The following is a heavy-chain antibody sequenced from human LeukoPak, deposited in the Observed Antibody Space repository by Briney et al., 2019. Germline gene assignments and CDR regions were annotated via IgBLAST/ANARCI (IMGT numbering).Heavy chain of an antibody. CDR1: GFTFSSYA. J-gene: IGHJ4*02. Sequence: GRSLRLSCAASGFTFSSYAMHWVRQAPGKGLEWVAVISYDGSNKYYADSVKGRFTISRDNSKNTLYLQMNSLRAEDTAVYYCATDKGAVPEERADYWGQGTLVTVSS. V-gene: IGHV3-30-3*01. CDR3: ATDKGAVPEERADY. D-gene: IGHD1-1*01. CDR2: ISYDGSNK.